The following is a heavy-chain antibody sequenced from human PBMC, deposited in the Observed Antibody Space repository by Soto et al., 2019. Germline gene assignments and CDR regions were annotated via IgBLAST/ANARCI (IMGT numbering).Heavy chain of an antibody. J-gene: IGHJ4*02. D-gene: IGHD4-17*01. CDR2: ISYDGSNK. CDR3: ATVYGGTLDY. CDR1: GFTFSSYA. Sequence: QVQLVESGGGVVQPGRSLRLSCAASGFTFSSYAMHWVRQAPGKGLEWVAVISYDGSNKYYADSVKGRFTISGDNSKIALYAQMNSLSAEDTAVYYCATVYGGTLDYGGQGSLLTVSA. V-gene: IGHV3-30-3*01.